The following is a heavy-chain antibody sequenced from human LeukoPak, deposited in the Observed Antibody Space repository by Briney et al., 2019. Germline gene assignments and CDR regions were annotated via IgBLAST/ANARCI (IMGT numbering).Heavy chain of an antibody. Sequence: GGSLRLSCAASGFTFSSYEMNWVRQAPGKGLEWVSYISSSGRIMYYADSVRGRFTISRDNAKNSLYLQMNSLRAEDTAVYYCARESGTTLYRGAFDPWGQGTLVTVSS. CDR2: ISSSGRIM. CDR1: GFTFSSYE. CDR3: ARESGTTLYRGAFDP. V-gene: IGHV3-48*03. D-gene: IGHD1-1*01. J-gene: IGHJ5*02.